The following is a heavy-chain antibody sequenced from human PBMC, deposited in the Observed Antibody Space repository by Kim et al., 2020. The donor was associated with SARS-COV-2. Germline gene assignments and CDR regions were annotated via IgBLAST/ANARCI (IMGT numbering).Heavy chain of an antibody. V-gene: IGHV4-34*01. CDR3: ARGGGDV. Sequence: HSGSTNYNPSLKSRVTISVDTSKNQFSLKLSSVTAADTAVYYCARGGGDVWGQGTTVTVSS. J-gene: IGHJ6*02. CDR2: HSGST.